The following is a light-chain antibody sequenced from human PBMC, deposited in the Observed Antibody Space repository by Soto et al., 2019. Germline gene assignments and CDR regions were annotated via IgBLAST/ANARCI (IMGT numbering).Light chain of an antibody. CDR2: DVS. CDR1: SSDVGGYNY. V-gene: IGLV2-14*01. Sequence: QSALTQPASVSGSPGQSITISCTGTSSDVGGYNYVSWFQQHPGKAPKLMIYDVSNRPSGISNRFSGSKSGNTASLTISGLQAEDEADYYCSSYTSSSIYVFGRGTKLTVL. CDR3: SSYTSSSIYV. J-gene: IGLJ2*01.